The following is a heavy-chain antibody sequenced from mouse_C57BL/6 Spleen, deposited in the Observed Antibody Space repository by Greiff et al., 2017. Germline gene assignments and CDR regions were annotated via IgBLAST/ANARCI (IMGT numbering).Heavy chain of an antibody. Sequence: VQLKESGPGLVKPSQSLSLTCSVTGYSITSGYYWNWIRQFPGNKLEWMGYISYDGSNNYNPSLKNRISITRDTSKNQFFLKLNSVTTEDTATYYCARDKVVAPSYAMDYWGQGTSVTVSS. D-gene: IGHD1-1*01. CDR3: ARDKVVAPSYAMDY. V-gene: IGHV3-6*01. CDR2: ISYDGSN. J-gene: IGHJ4*01. CDR1: GYSITSGYY.